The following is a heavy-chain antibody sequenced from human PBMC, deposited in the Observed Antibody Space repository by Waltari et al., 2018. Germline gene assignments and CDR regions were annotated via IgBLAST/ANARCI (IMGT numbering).Heavy chain of an antibody. CDR2: IKQEGSEG. CDR1: GFTFSSYS. D-gene: IGHD6-19*01. V-gene: IGHV3-7*01. CDR3: ARPYSSGWYINFDY. J-gene: IGHJ4*02. Sequence: EVQLVESGGGLVQPGGSLRLSCTASGFTFSSYSMVWVRQGPGKGLEGGATIKQEGSEGDYVDAVKGRFTFSRDNAKNSLYLQMNSLRAEDTAVYYCARPYSSGWYINFDYWGQGTLVTVSS.